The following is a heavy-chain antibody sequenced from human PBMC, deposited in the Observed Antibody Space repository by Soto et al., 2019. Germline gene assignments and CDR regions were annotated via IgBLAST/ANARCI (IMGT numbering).Heavy chain of an antibody. J-gene: IGHJ4*02. D-gene: IGHD3-22*01. CDR3: ARDRMDYYDSSGGFDY. V-gene: IGHV4-61*08. CDR1: GGSVSSGGYY. CDR2: IYYSGST. Sequence: SETLSLTCTVSGGSVSSGGYYWSWIRQPPGKGLGGIGHIYYSGSTNYHPSLKSRVTISVDTSKNQFSLKLSSVTAADTAVYYCARDRMDYYDSSGGFDYWGQGTLVTVS.